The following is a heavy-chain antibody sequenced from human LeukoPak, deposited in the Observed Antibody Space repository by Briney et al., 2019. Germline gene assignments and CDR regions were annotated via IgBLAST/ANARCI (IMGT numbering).Heavy chain of an antibody. J-gene: IGHJ4*02. Sequence: PGGSLRLSCAASGFTFSSYSMNWVRQAPGKGLEWVSSISSSSSYIYYADSVKGRFTISRDNAKNSLYLQMNSLRAEDTAVYYCARGGFGEFTQRNWGQGTLVTVSS. D-gene: IGHD3-10*01. CDR3: ARGGFGEFTQRN. V-gene: IGHV3-21*01. CDR2: ISSSSSYI. CDR1: GFTFSSYS.